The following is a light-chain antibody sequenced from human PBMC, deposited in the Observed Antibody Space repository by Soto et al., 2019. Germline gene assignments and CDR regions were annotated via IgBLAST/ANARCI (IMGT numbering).Light chain of an antibody. CDR2: DAS. J-gene: IGKJ4*01. CDR3: QQYNSYPLT. Sequence: DIPMTQSPSTLSASVGDRVTITCRASQSIGNWLAWYHQKPGKAPKLLIYDASSLESGVPSRFSGSGSGTEFTLSISSLQPDDFATYYCQQYNSYPLTFGGGTKVEIK. CDR1: QSIGNW. V-gene: IGKV1-5*01.